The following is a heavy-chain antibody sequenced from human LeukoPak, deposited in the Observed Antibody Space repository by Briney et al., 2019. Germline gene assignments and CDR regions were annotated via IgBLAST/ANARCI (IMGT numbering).Heavy chain of an antibody. V-gene: IGHV1-69*01. CDR2: IIPIFGTA. CDR3: ARGGHRRYYYTSGSAFDP. D-gene: IGHD3-10*01. CDR1: GGTFSSYA. J-gene: IGHJ5*02. Sequence: SVKVSCKASGGTFSSYAISWVRQAPGQGLEWMGGIIPIFGTANYAQKFQGRVTITADESTSTAYMELKSLRSDDTAVYYCARGGHRRYYYTSGSAFDPWGQGTLVTVSS.